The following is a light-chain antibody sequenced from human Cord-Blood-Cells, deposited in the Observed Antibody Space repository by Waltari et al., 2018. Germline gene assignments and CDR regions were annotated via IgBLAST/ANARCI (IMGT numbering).Light chain of an antibody. CDR3: HQYDNLPLT. Sequence: DIQMTQYPSSLSASVGDRVTITCQASQDISNYLNWYQQKPGKAPKLLIYDASNLETGVPSRFSGSGSGTDFTFTISSLQPEDIATYYCHQYDNLPLTCGGGTKVEIK. V-gene: IGKV1-33*01. CDR1: QDISNY. J-gene: IGKJ4*01. CDR2: DAS.